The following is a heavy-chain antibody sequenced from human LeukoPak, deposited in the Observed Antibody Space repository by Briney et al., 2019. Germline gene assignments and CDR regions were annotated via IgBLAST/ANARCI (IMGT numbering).Heavy chain of an antibody. CDR3: ARGRDYGDYPAGY. V-gene: IGHV3-74*01. CDR2: INSDGSST. CDR1: GFTFSSYW. Sequence: GESLRLSCAASGFTFSSYWMHWVRQAPGKGLVWVSRINSDGSSTSYADSVKGRFTISRDNAKNTLYLQMNSLRAEDTAVYYCARGRDYGDYPAGYWGQGTLVTVSS. D-gene: IGHD4-17*01. J-gene: IGHJ4*02.